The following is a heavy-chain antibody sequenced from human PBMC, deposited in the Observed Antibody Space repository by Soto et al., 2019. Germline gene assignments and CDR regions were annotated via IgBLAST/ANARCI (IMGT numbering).Heavy chain of an antibody. J-gene: IGHJ4*02. CDR1: GFTFSNNG. CDR3: AMVLYGGSSRFDY. D-gene: IGHD2-15*01. Sequence: QVQLVESGGGMDQPGRSLRLSCVASGFTFSNNGIHWVRQAPGKGLEWVAVISSDGSKKYYADSVKGRFTISRDNSKNTLYLQMNSLRAEDKAVYYCAMVLYGGSSRFDYWGQGTLVTVSS. V-gene: IGHV3-30*03. CDR2: ISSDGSKK.